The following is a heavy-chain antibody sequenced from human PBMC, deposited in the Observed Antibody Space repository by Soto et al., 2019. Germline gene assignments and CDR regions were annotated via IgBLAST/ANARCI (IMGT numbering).Heavy chain of an antibody. V-gene: IGHV3-23*01. Sequence: GGSLRLSCAASGFSFSSYALSWVRQAPGKGLEWVSAISGSGDSTYYADSVKGRFTISRDNSKNTLYLQMNSLRAEDTAVYYFAKDHDHSGYYPILDYWGQGTLVTVSS. D-gene: IGHD3-22*01. CDR1: GFSFSSYA. CDR3: AKDHDHSGYYPILDY. J-gene: IGHJ4*02. CDR2: ISGSGDST.